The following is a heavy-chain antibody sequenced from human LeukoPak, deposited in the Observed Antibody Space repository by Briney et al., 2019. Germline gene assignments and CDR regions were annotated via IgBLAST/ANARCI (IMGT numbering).Heavy chain of an antibody. CDR1: GYTFTDYY. J-gene: IGHJ4*02. D-gene: IGHD3-3*01. CDR2: VDPEDGET. CDR3: TMSYYDFWSGSSD. Sequence: ATVKISCKASGYTFTDYYMHWVQQAPGKGLEWMGRVDPEDGETLYAEKFQGRVTISADTSTDTAYMELSSLRYEDTAVYYCTMSYYDFWSGSSDWGQGTLVTVSS. V-gene: IGHV1-69-2*01.